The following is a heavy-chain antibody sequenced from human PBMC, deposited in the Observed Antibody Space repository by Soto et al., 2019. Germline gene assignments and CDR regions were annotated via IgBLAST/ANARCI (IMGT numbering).Heavy chain of an antibody. CDR2: ISGSGGST. J-gene: IGHJ3*02. D-gene: IGHD3-3*01. Sequence: PGGSLRLSCAASGFTFSSYAMSWVRQAPGKGLEWVSAISGSGGSTYYADSVKGRFTISRDNSKNTLYLQMNSLRAEDTAVYYCAKLPSDYDFWSGYYGSPGAFDIWGQGTMVTVSS. V-gene: IGHV3-23*01. CDR1: GFTFSSYA. CDR3: AKLPSDYDFWSGYYGSPGAFDI.